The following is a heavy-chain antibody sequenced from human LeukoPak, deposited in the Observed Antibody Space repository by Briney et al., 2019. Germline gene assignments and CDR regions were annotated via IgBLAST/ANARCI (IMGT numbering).Heavy chain of an antibody. Sequence: GGSLRLSCAASGFTFSSYAMSWVRQAPGKGLEWVSAISGSGSSTYYADSVKGRFTISRDNAKNSLYLQMNTLRPEDTAVYYCARERQNKDFWSGGDYWGQGTLVTVSS. V-gene: IGHV3-23*01. D-gene: IGHD3-3*01. CDR1: GFTFSSYA. CDR2: ISGSGSST. J-gene: IGHJ4*02. CDR3: ARERQNKDFWSGGDY.